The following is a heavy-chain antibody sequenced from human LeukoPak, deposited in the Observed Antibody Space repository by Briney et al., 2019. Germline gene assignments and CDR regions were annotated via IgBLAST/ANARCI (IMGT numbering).Heavy chain of an antibody. Sequence: SETLSLTCTVSGGSISSYYWSWIRQPPGKGLEWIGYIYYSGSTSYNPSLKSRVTISVDTSKNQFSLKLSSVTAADTAVYYCARIAAAGKVGGFDPWGQGTLVTVSS. CDR3: ARIAAAGKVGGFDP. V-gene: IGHV4-59*01. D-gene: IGHD6-13*01. J-gene: IGHJ5*02. CDR1: GGSISSYY. CDR2: IYYSGST.